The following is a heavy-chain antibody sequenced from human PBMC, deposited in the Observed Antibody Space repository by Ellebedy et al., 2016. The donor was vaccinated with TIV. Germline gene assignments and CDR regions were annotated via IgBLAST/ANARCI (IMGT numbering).Heavy chain of an antibody. J-gene: IGHJ6*02. CDR3: AKDRVVGATGHYYGMDV. D-gene: IGHD1-26*01. CDR2: ISYDGSNK. Sequence: GESLKISXAASGFTFSSYGMHWVRQAPGKGLEWVAVISYDGSNKYYADSVKGRFTISRDNSKNTLYLQMNSLRAEDTAVYYCAKDRVVGATGHYYGMDVWGQGTTVTVSS. V-gene: IGHV3-30*18. CDR1: GFTFSSYG.